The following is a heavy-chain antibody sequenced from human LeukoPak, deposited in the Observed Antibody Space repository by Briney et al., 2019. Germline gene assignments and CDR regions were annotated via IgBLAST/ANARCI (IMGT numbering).Heavy chain of an antibody. CDR1: GFTFSNAW. CDR2: IRSNSDGGTI. J-gene: IGHJ5*02. D-gene: IGHD3-22*01. Sequence: GGSLRLSCATSGFTFSNAWMNWVRQAPGKGLEWVGRIRSNSDGGTIDYAAPVKGRFTLARDDSKTTLYLQMNSLQTEDTAVYYCATDFYDSTWGQGTLVTVSS. V-gene: IGHV3-15*07. CDR3: ATDFYDST.